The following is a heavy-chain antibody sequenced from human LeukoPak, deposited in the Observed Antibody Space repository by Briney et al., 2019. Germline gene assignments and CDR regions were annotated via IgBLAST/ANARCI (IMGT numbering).Heavy chain of an antibody. D-gene: IGHD6-13*01. CDR1: GFTFSSYA. CDR2: LTDSGGTT. V-gene: IGHV3-23*01. J-gene: IGHJ6*02. Sequence: QPGGSLRLSCVASGFTFSSYAMGWVRQAPGKRPEWVSSLTDSGGTTYYVDSVKGRFTISRDNSKNTLYLHVNSLRAEDTAVYYCAKDEYSSSWTYYYYYGMDVWGQGTTVTVSS. CDR3: AKDEYSSSWTYYYYYGMDV.